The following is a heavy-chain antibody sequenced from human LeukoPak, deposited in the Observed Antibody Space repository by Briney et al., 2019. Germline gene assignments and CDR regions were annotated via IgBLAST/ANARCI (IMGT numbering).Heavy chain of an antibody. D-gene: IGHD3-22*01. CDR3: ARYYYDSSGYYSFGY. Sequence: PSETLSLTCTVSGGSISSYYWSWIWQPPGKGLEWIGYIYYSGSTNYNPSLKSRVTISVDTSKNQFSLKLSSVTAADTAVYYCARYYYDSSGYYSFGYWGQGTLVTVSS. CDR1: GGSISSYY. CDR2: IYYSGST. J-gene: IGHJ4*02. V-gene: IGHV4-59*01.